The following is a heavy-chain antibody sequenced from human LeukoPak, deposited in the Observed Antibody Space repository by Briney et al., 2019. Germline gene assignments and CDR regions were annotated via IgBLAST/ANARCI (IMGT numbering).Heavy chain of an antibody. CDR3: TQARGGYCSSTSCYAPFDY. CDR2: IRSKANSYAT. Sequence: GGSLRLSCAASGFTFSGSAMHWVRQASGKGLEWVGRIRSKANSYATAYAASVKGRFTISRDDSKNTAHLQMNSLKTEDTAVYYCTQARGGYCSSTSCYAPFDYWGQGTLVTVSS. V-gene: IGHV3-73*01. CDR1: GFTFSGSA. J-gene: IGHJ4*02. D-gene: IGHD2-2*01.